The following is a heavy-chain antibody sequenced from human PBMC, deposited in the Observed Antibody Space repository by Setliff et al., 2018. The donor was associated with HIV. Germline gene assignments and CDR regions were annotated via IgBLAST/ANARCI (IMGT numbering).Heavy chain of an antibody. CDR2: INSKADGGTA. V-gene: IGHV3-15*01. D-gene: IGHD2-21*01. Sequence: PGGSLRLSCAASGFTFDDFGMTWVRQRPGKGLEWVGRINSKADGGTADYAASVKGRFTISRDDSKNTVYLQMHGLKIEDTALYYCATDVPYSGGALNNWGQGTVVTVSS. CDR1: GFTFDDFG. J-gene: IGHJ3*02. CDR3: ATDVPYSGGALNN.